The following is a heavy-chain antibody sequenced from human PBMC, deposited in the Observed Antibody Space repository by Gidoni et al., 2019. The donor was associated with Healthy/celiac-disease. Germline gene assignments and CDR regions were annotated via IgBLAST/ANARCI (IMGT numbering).Heavy chain of an antibody. Sequence: EVQLLESGGGLVQPGGSLSLSCAASGFPFSSYAMGWVRQAPGKGLEWVSAISGSGGSTYYADSVKGRFTISRDNSKNTLYLQMNSLRAEDTAVYYCAKFRGSPRGFDYWGQGTLVTVSS. CDR3: AKFRGSPRGFDY. V-gene: IGHV3-23*01. J-gene: IGHJ4*02. CDR2: ISGSGGST. CDR1: GFPFSSYA. D-gene: IGHD2-15*01.